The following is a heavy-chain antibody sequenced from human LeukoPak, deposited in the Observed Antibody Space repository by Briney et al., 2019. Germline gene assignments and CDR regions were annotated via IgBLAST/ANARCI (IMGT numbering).Heavy chain of an antibody. CDR2: INPNSGGT. CDR3: ARDGDGSGRYFVVRY. D-gene: IGHD3-10*01. CDR1: GDTFTGDY. V-gene: IGHV1-2*02. Sequence: GASVKVSCKASGDTFTGDYMHWGRQAPGQGREWMGGINPNSGGTNYAQKFQGRVTMTRDTSINTAYMELSRLRSEDTAVYYCARDGDGSGRYFVVRYWGQGTLVTVSS. J-gene: IGHJ4*01.